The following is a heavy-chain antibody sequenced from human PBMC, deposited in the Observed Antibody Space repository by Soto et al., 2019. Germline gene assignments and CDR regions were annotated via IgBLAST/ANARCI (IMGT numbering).Heavy chain of an antibody. Sequence: QVQLVQSGAEVKKPGSSVKVSCKASGGTFSSYAISWVRQAPGQGLEWMGGIIPIFGTANYAKKFQGRVTITADESTRKAYIELSMLRTQDTALYYYSLKSGRDYYHGMDVWDQGPTVT. CDR2: IIPIFGTA. J-gene: IGHJ6*02. D-gene: IGHD1-26*01. V-gene: IGHV1-69*12. CDR3: SLKSGRDYYHGMDV. CDR1: GGTFSSYA.